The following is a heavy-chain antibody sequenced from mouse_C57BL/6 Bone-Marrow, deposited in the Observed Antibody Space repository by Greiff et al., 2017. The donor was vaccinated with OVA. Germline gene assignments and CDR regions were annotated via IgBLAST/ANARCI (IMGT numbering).Heavy chain of an antibody. Sequence: VQLQQSGPELVKPGASVKISCKASGYTFTDYYMNWVKQSHGKSLEWIGDINPNNGGTSYNQKFKGKATLTVDKSSSTAYMELRSLTSEDSAVYYCARWEGDGVDLYAMDYWGQGTSVTVSS. V-gene: IGHV1-26*01. CDR1: GYTFTDYY. CDR2: INPNNGGT. CDR3: ARWEGDGVDLYAMDY. J-gene: IGHJ4*01. D-gene: IGHD1-3*01.